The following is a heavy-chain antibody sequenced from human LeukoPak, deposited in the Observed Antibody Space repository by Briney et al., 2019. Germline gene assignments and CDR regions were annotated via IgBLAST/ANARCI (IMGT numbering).Heavy chain of an antibody. CDR2: FDPEDGES. V-gene: IGHV1-24*01. CDR3: ATADKWEPLDY. Sequence: ASVNVSCKVSGASLSETSIHWVRRAPGQWLEWMGGFDPEDGESIFAQRFQGRFSMTEDTSTDTAYMELRSLRPEDTAVYYCATADKWEPLDYWGQGTLVTVSS. D-gene: IGHD1-26*01. CDR1: GASLSETS. J-gene: IGHJ4*02.